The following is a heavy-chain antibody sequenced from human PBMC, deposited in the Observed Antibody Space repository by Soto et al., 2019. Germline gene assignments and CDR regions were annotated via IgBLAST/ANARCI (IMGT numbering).Heavy chain of an antibody. CDR2: IRSKAYGGTT. CDR3: TRASASIVATIIGTFDY. D-gene: IGHD5-12*01. J-gene: IGHJ4*02. V-gene: IGHV3-49*03. Sequence: ESGGGLVQPGRSLRLSCTASGFTFGDYAMSWFRQAPGKGLEWVGFIRSKAYGGTTEYAASVKGRFTISRDDSKSIAYLQMNSLKTEDTAVYYCTRASASIVATIIGTFDYWGQGTLVTVSS. CDR1: GFTFGDYA.